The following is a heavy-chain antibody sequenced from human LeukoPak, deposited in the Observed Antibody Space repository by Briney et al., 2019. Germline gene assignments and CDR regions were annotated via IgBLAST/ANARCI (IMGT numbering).Heavy chain of an antibody. V-gene: IGHV4-39*02. CDR3: ARVRGIALPGDRYMDV. D-gene: IGHD6-19*01. CDR1: GGSISHSGYF. CDR2: IYYTEST. J-gene: IGHJ6*03. Sequence: SETLSLTCTVSGGSISHSGYFWAWIRQPPGKGLEWVVHIYYTESTHYSPSLKSRVTMFFDASRNQFSLNVSSVTAADTAAYYCARVRGIALPGDRYMDVWGKGTTVTVSS.